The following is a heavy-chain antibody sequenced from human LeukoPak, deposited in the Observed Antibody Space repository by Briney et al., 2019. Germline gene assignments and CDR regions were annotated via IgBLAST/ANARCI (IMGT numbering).Heavy chain of an antibody. CDR3: ARGRGTMIVAHFDY. CDR1: GFTVSSNY. J-gene: IGHJ4*02. V-gene: IGHV4-34*01. CDR2: INHSGST. D-gene: IGHD3-22*01. Sequence: PGGSLRLSCAASGFTVSSNYMSWIRQPPGKGLEWIGEINHSGSTNYNPSLKSRVTISVDTSKNQFSLKLSSVTAADTAVYYCARGRGTMIVAHFDYWGQGTLVTVSS.